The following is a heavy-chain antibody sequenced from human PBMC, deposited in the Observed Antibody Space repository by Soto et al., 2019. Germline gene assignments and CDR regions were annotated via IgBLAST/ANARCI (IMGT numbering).Heavy chain of an antibody. V-gene: IGHV4-34*01. CDR1: GGSFSGYY. J-gene: IGHJ6*03. CDR2: INHSGST. CDR3: ARAGYRGGYYYMDV. D-gene: IGHD3-9*01. Sequence: SETLSLTCAVYGGSFSGYYWSWIRQPPGKGLEWIGEINHSGSTNYNPSLKSRVTISVDTSKNQFSLKLSSVTAADTAVYYCARAGYRGGYYYMDVWGKGTTVTVSS.